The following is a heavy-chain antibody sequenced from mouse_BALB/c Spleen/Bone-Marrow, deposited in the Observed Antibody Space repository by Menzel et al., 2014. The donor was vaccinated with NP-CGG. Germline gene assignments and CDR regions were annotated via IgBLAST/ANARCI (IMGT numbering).Heavy chain of an antibody. D-gene: IGHD1-2*01. Sequence: VQLVESGPGLVQPSQSLSITCTVSGFSLTSYGVHWVRQPPGKGLEWLGVIWSGGSTDYNAAFISRLSTSKDNSKSQVFFKMNSLQADDTAIYYCARQPLRRHAMDYWGQGTSVTVSS. J-gene: IGHJ4*01. V-gene: IGHV2-4*02. CDR3: ARQPLRRHAMDY. CDR2: IWSGGST. CDR1: GFSLTSYG.